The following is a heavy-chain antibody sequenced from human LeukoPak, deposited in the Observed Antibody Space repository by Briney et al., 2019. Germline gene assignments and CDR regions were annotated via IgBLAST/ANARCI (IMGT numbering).Heavy chain of an antibody. CDR2: INHSGST. J-gene: IGHJ6*04. Sequence: ASETLSLTCAVYGGSFSGYYWSWIRQPPGKGLEWIGEINHSGSTVYNPSLSSRVTMPIDMSKKQFSLNLNFVTPADTAVYYCARVRGDYYLDVWGKGTSVTVYS. CDR3: ARVRGDYYLDV. D-gene: IGHD5-12*01. CDR1: GGSFSGYY. V-gene: IGHV4-34*01.